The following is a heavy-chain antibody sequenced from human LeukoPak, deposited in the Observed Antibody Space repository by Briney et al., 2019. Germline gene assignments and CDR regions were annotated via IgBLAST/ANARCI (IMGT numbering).Heavy chain of an antibody. D-gene: IGHD3-22*01. CDR1: GYTFTSYG. J-gene: IGHJ4*02. Sequence: GASVKVSCKASGYTFTSYGISWVRQAPGQGLEWMGWISAYNGNTNYAQKLQGRVTMTTDTSTSTAYMELRSLRSDDTAVYYCARRDYYDSSGYYYEGSVWGQGTLVTVSS. CDR2: ISAYNGNT. V-gene: IGHV1-18*01. CDR3: ARRDYYDSSGYYYEGSV.